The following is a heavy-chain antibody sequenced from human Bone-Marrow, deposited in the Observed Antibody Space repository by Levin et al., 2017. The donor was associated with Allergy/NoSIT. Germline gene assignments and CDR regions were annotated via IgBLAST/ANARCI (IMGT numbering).Heavy chain of an antibody. D-gene: IGHD1-26*01. CDR1: SASFSGYY. CDR3: ASKVEIGYYFDY. J-gene: IGHJ4*02. V-gene: IGHV4-34*01. CDR2: VNHGGNT. Sequence: GSLRLSCAVYSASFSGYYWSWIRQPPGKGLEWIGEVNHGGNTNYSPSLKSRVTISMDSSKNHFSLKLRSVPAADPAVYFCASKVEIGYYFDYWGQGTLVTVSS.